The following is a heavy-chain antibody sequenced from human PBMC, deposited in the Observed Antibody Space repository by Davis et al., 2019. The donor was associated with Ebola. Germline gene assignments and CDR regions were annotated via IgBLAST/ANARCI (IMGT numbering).Heavy chain of an antibody. J-gene: IGHJ6*03. CDR2: IIPIFGTA. Sequence: SVKVSCKASGYTFTSYYMHWVRQAPGQGLEWMGGIIPIFGTANYAQKFQGRVTITADESTSTAYMELSSLRSEDTAVYYCARGRIFGAPPAYMDVWGKGTTVTVSS. CDR1: GYTFTSYY. V-gene: IGHV1-69*13. D-gene: IGHD3-3*01. CDR3: ARGRIFGAPPAYMDV.